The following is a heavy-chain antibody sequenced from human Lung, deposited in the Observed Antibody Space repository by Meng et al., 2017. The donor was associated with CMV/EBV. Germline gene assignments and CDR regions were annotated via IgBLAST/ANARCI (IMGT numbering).Heavy chain of an antibody. Sequence: SETLSLTCAVSGGSISGYYWSWIRQPPGKGLEWIGYIYYTGSTNYNPSLKSRVTILLDTSKNQFSLKLRSVTAADTAVYYCARATGGNGLVAYYYYGLDVWGQGTTVTVSS. V-gene: IGHV4-59*01. CDR3: ARATGGNGLVAYYYYGLDV. CDR1: GGSISGYY. J-gene: IGHJ6*02. D-gene: IGHD5-12*01. CDR2: IYYTGST.